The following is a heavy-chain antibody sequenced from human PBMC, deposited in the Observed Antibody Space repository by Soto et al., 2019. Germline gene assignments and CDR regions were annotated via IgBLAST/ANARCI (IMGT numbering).Heavy chain of an antibody. CDR3: TTPDLVASGEI. V-gene: IGHV3-15*07. J-gene: IGHJ3*02. Sequence: GGSLRLSCVASSFTFNNAWMNWVRQAPEKGLEWIGLIKNKAAGGTALYATSMKGRFTISRDDSKNTLYLQINNLKTEDTGVYYCTTPDLVASGEIWGQGTMVTVSS. D-gene: IGHD5-12*01. CDR2: IKNKAAGGTA. CDR1: SFTFNNAW.